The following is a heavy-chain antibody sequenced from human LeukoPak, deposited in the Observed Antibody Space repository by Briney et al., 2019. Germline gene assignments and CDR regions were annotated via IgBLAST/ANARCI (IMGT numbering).Heavy chain of an antibody. CDR2: ISSSSGYI. CDR3: ARDSGYCSSTGCYVHYFDY. Sequence: PGGSLRLSCAASGFTFNSYSMNWVRQTPGKGLEWVSSISSSSGYINYADSVKGRFTVSRDNAKNSLYLQMNSLRAEDTAVYYCARDSGYCSSTGCYVHYFDYWGQGTLVTISS. V-gene: IGHV3-21*01. CDR1: GFTFNSYS. D-gene: IGHD2-2*01. J-gene: IGHJ4*02.